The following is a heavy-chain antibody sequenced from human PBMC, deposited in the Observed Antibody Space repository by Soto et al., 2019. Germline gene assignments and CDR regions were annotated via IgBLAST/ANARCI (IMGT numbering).Heavy chain of an antibody. V-gene: IGHV3-23*01. Sequence: GGSLRLSCAASGFTFSSYAMSWVRQAPGKGLEWVSAISGSGGSTYYADSVKGRFTISRDNSKNTLYLQMDRLRVDDTAVYFCARDASGHFDYWGQGTLVTVSS. CDR3: ARDASGHFDY. J-gene: IGHJ4*02. CDR2: ISGSGGST. CDR1: GFTFSSYA. D-gene: IGHD6-19*01.